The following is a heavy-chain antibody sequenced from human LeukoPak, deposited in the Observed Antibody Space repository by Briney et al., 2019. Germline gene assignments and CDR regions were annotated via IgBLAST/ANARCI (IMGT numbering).Heavy chain of an antibody. CDR1: GFTFDDYG. CDR3: ARDMNYDSSGYFGAAAFDI. J-gene: IGHJ3*02. Sequence: GGSLRLSCAASGFTFDDYGMSWVRQAPGKGLEWVSGINWNGGSTGYADSVKGRFTISRDNAKNSLYLQMNSLRAEDTALYHCARDMNYDSSGYFGAAAFDIWGQGTMVTVSS. CDR2: INWNGGST. V-gene: IGHV3-20*01. D-gene: IGHD3-22*01.